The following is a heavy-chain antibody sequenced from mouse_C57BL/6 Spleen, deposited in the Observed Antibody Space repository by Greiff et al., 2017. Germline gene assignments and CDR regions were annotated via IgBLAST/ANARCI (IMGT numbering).Heavy chain of an antibody. Sequence: QVPLQQSGAELARPGASVKMSCKASGYTFTSYTMHWVKQRPGQGLEWIGYINPSSGYTTYNQKFKDKATLTADKSSSTAYMQLSSLTSEDSAVYYCARGDDYDYWYFDVWGTGTTVTVSS. CDR1: GYTFTSYT. CDR3: ARGDDYDYWYFDV. D-gene: IGHD2-4*01. J-gene: IGHJ1*03. V-gene: IGHV1-4*01. CDR2: INPSSGYT.